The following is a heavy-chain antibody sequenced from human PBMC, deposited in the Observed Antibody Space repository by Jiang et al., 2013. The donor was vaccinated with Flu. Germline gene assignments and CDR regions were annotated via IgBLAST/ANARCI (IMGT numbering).Heavy chain of an antibody. Sequence: GLVKPSQTLSLTCSVSGVSVNTDQYYWTWIRQPPGKGLEWVGHLHFSGTTYYNPSLGNRISISKDTSKNQFSLNLSSVTAADTAVYYCTRGPDYSKTGYWGQGTLVIVSS. D-gene: IGHD6-13*01. CDR2: LHFSGTT. V-gene: IGHV4-30-4*08. CDR1: GVSVNTDQYY. CDR3: TRGPDYSKTGY. J-gene: IGHJ4*02.